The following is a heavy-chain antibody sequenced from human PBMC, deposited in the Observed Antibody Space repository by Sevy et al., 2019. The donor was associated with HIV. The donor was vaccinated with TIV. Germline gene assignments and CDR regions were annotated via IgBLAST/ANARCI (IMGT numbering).Heavy chain of an antibody. Sequence: SETLSLTCSVSGDLSSFYWTWIRQPPGKGLEWIGYISYTGNTNYNPSLKSRVTLSVDTSKNQFSLNLRFVTAAYTAVYYCARVDTALVHAFDIWGPGTMVTVSS. CDR3: ARVDTALVHAFDI. CDR1: GDLSSFY. CDR2: ISYTGNT. D-gene: IGHD5-18*01. V-gene: IGHV4-59*01. J-gene: IGHJ3*02.